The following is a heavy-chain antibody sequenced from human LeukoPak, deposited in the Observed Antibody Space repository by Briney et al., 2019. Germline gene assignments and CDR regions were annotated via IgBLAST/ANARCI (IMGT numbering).Heavy chain of an antibody. D-gene: IGHD6-19*01. CDR1: GFTFGDYA. Sequence: QAGGSLRLSCTASGFTFGDYAVSWVRQAPGKGLEWVGFIRSKGYGGTIGYAASVKGRFTISRDDSKSIAYLQMNSLKTEDTAVYYCTREGGWYFDYWGQGTLVTVSS. CDR3: TREGGWYFDY. V-gene: IGHV3-49*04. J-gene: IGHJ4*02. CDR2: IRSKGYGGTI.